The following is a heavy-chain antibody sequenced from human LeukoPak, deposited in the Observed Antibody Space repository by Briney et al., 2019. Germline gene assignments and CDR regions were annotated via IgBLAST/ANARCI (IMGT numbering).Heavy chain of an antibody. D-gene: IGHD3-16*01. V-gene: IGHV1-69*06. CDR3: ARDSSRLGELDY. J-gene: IGHJ4*02. CDR2: IIPIFGTA. CDR1: GGTFSSYA. Sequence: SVKVSCKASGGTFSSYAISWVRQAPGQGLKWMGGIIPIFGTANHAQKFQGRVTITADKSTSTAYMELSSLRSEDTAVYYCARDSSRLGELDYWGQGALVTVSS.